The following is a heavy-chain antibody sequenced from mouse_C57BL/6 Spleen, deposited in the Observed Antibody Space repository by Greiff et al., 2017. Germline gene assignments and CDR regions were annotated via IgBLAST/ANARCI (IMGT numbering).Heavy chain of an antibody. CDR2: INPSTGGT. J-gene: IGHJ2*01. V-gene: IGHV1-42*01. CDR3: ARRYYGSSPYFDY. CDR1: GYSFTGYY. D-gene: IGHD1-1*01. Sequence: VQLQQSGPELVKPGASVKISCKASGYSFTGYYMNWVKQSPEKSLEWIGEINPSTGGTTYNQKFKAKATLTVDKSSSTAYMQLKSLTAEDSAVYYCARRYYGSSPYFDYWGQGTTLTVSS.